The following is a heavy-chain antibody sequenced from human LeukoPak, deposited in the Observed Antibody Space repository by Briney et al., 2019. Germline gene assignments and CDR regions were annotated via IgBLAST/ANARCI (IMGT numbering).Heavy chain of an antibody. Sequence: SETLFLTCTVSGGSISSGDYYWSWIRQPPGKGLEWIGYIYYSGSTYYNPSLKSRVTISVDTSKNQFSLKLSSVTAADTAVYYCARGGGYDKDDYWGQGTLVTVSS. CDR1: GGSISSGDYY. CDR3: ARGGGYDKDDY. V-gene: IGHV4-30-4*01. CDR2: IYYSGST. D-gene: IGHD5-12*01. J-gene: IGHJ4*02.